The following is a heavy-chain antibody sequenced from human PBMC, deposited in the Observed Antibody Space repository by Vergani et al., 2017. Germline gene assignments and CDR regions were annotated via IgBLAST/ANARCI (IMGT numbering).Heavy chain of an antibody. CDR2: IYYSGST. D-gene: IGHD3-10*01. CDR1: GGSISSGGYF. J-gene: IGHJ4*02. Sequence: QVQLQESGPGLLKPSQTLSLTCTVSGGSISSGGYFWSWIRQHPGKGLEWIGYIYYSGSTYYNPSLKSRVTISVDTSKNQFSLKLSSVTAADTAVYYCARTDGSGSYYPDCWGQGTLVTVSS. CDR3: ARTDGSGSYYPDC. V-gene: IGHV4-31*03.